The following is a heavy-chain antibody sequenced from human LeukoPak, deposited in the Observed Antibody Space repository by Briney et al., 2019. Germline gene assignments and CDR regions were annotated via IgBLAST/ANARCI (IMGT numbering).Heavy chain of an antibody. D-gene: IGHD4-17*01. CDR1: GGXFSGYY. Sequence: PSETLSLTCAVYGGXFSGYYWSWVRQAPGKGLQWVSSISSSSSYIYYADSVKGRFTISRDNAKNSLYLQMNSLRAEDTAVYYCARDRDYGDPHNWFGPWGQGTLVSVSS. V-gene: IGHV3-21*01. J-gene: IGHJ5*02. CDR3: ARDRDYGDPHNWFGP. CDR2: ISSSSSYI.